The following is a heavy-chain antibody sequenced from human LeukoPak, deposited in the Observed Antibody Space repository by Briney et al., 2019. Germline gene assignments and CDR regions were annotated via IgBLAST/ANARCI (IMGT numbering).Heavy chain of an antibody. CDR3: ATWGDTTAEYFQR. D-gene: IGHD2-21*02. CDR2: INPDGRDT. Sequence: GGSLRLSCAASGFTFSSYAMNWVRQAPGKGLEWVAHINPDGRDTYYVDSVKGRFTISRDNAQNSMYLQMNSLRVEDTAVYYCATWGDTTAEYFQRWGQGTLVTVSS. J-gene: IGHJ1*01. V-gene: IGHV3-7*01. CDR1: GFTFSSYA.